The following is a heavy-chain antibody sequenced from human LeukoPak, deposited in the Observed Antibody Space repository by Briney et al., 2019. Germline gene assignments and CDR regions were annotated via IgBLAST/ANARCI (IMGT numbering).Heavy chain of an antibody. Sequence: SETLSLTCTVSGGSISSGSYYWSWIRQPAGKGLEWIGRIYTSGSTNYNPSLKSRVTISVDTSKNQFSLKLSSVTAADTAVYYCARGKGSGSYFDYYYYYYMDVWGKGTTVTISS. CDR2: IYTSGST. V-gene: IGHV4-61*02. J-gene: IGHJ6*03. D-gene: IGHD3-10*01. CDR3: ARGKGSGSYFDYYYYYYMDV. CDR1: GGSISSGSYY.